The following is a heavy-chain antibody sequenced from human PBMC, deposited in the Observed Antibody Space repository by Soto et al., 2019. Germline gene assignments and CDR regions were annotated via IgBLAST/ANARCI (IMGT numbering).Heavy chain of an antibody. Sequence: QVQLVQSGAEVKKPGSSVKVSCKASGGTFSSYAISWVRQAPGQGLEWMGGIIPIFGTANYAQKFQGRVTITADESKSKAYMELGSLRSEETAVDYWARSRGRPGRFDPWGQGTLVTVSS. CDR2: IIPIFGTA. CDR3: ARSRGRPGRFDP. J-gene: IGHJ5*02. D-gene: IGHD1-26*01. V-gene: IGHV1-69*01. CDR1: GGTFSSYA.